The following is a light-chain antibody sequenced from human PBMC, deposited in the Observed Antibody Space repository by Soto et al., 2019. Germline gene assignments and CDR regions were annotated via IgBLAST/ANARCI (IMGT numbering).Light chain of an antibody. V-gene: IGKV3D-15*01. CDR2: GAS. J-gene: IGKJ1*01. CDR1: QSVSSSY. Sequence: EIVMTQSPATLSVSPGGRATLSCRASQSVSSSYLAWYQQKPGQAPRLLIYGASSRATGIPDRFSGSGSGTEFTLTISSLQPDDFATYYCQQYYTYWHMFGQGTRWIS. CDR3: QQYYTYWHM.